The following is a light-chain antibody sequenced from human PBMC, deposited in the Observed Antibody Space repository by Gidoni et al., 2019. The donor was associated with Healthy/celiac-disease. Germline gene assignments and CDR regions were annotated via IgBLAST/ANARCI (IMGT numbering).Light chain of an antibody. CDR3: QQYGSSPPWIT. V-gene: IGKV3-20*01. Sequence: EIVLRQSPGTLSLSPGERATLSCRASQSVSSSYLAWYQQKPGQAPRLLSYGASSRATGIPDRFSGSGSGTDFTLTISRLEPEDFAVYYCQQYGSSPPWITFGQGTRLEIK. CDR2: GAS. J-gene: IGKJ5*01. CDR1: QSVSSSY.